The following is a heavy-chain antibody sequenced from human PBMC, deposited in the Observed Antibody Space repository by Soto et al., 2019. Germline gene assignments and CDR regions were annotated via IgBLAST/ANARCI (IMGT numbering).Heavy chain of an antibody. CDR1: GFTFSRYG. J-gene: IGHJ6*02. Sequence: VGSLRLSCAASGFTFSRYGMHWVRQAPGKGLEWVAVISYDGSNKYYADSVKGRFTISRDNSKNTLYLQMNSLRAEDTAVYYCAKDYGMDVWGQGTTVTVS. CDR2: ISYDGSNK. CDR3: AKDYGMDV. V-gene: IGHV3-30*18.